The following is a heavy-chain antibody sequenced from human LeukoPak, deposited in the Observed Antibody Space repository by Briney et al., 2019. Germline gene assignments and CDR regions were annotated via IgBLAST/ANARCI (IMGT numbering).Heavy chain of an antibody. V-gene: IGHV3-48*02. CDR3: ARGGGAY. CDR2: MTSSGSLI. J-gene: IGHJ4*02. D-gene: IGHD3-16*01. CDR1: GFIFSNYS. Sequence: PGGSLRLSCAASGFIFSNYSMNWVRQAPGKGQEWVSYMTSSGSLIYYADSVKGRFTISRDNAKNSLYLQMNSLRDEDTAVYYCARGGGAYWGQGTLVTVSS.